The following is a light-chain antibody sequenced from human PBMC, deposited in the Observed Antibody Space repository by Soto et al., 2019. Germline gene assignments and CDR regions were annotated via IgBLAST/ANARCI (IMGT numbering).Light chain of an antibody. CDR2: TNN. Sequence: QSVLTQPPSASGTPGQRVTISCSGTSSNIGSRTVNWYQQLPGTAPKLLIYTNNQRPSGVPDRFSGSKSGTSASLAISGLQSEDEADYYCQVWDSSSDHLWVFGGGTKVTVL. J-gene: IGLJ3*02. V-gene: IGLV1-44*01. CDR1: SSNIGSRT. CDR3: QVWDSSSDHLWV.